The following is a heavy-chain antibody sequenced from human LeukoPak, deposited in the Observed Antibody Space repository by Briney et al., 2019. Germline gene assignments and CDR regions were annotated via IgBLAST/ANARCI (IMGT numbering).Heavy chain of an antibody. D-gene: IGHD6-19*01. J-gene: IGHJ4*02. CDR2: ISGSGGST. CDR3: AKLPVFLGGWYDY. CDR1: GFTFSSYA. V-gene: IGHV3-23*01. Sequence: GGSLRLSCAASGFTFSSYAMSWVRQAPGKGLEWVSVISGSGGSTYYTDSVRGRFTISRDNSKNTLFLQMNSLRAEDTAVYYCAKLPVFLGGWYDYWGQGTLVTVSS.